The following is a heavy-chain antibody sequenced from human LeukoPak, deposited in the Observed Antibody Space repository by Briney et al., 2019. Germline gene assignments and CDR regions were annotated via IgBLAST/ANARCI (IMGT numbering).Heavy chain of an antibody. V-gene: IGHV4-59*01. J-gene: IGHJ4*02. CDR1: GGSFSGYY. Sequence: NSSETLSLTCAVYGGSFSGYYWSWIRQPPGKGLEWIGYIYYSGSTNYNPSLKSRVTISVDTSKNQFSLKLSSVTAADTAVYYCARGGLDTAMGLHDYWGQGTLVTVSS. D-gene: IGHD5-18*01. CDR2: IYYSGST. CDR3: ARGGLDTAMGLHDY.